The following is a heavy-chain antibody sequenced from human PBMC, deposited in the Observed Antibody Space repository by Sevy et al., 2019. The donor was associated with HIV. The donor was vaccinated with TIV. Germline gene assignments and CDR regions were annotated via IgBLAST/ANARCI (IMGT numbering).Heavy chain of an antibody. D-gene: IGHD6-19*01. J-gene: IGHJ4*02. CDR3: AREDIRVAGLGYYFHY. Sequence: GGSLRLSCAASGFSISGYGMHWVRQAPGKGLEWVAVIWYDGTNKEYAYSVKGRFTISRDNSKNTLYLQMNSLRAEDTAVYYCAREDIRVAGLGYYFHYWGQGTLVTVSS. CDR1: GFSISGYG. V-gene: IGHV3-33*01. CDR2: IWYDGTNK.